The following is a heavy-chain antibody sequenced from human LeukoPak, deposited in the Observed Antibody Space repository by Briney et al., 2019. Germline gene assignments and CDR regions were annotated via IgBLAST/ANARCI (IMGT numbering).Heavy chain of an antibody. J-gene: IGHJ4*02. D-gene: IGHD6-19*01. CDR1: GGSFSGYY. V-gene: IGHV4-34*01. Sequence: SETLSLTCAVYGGSFSGYYWSWIRQPPGKGLEWIGEINHSGSTNYNPSLKSRVTISVDTSKNQFSLKLSSVTAAGTAVYYCARGGAVAGTSGSYFDYWGQGTLVTVSS. CDR3: ARGGAVAGTSGSYFDY. CDR2: INHSGST.